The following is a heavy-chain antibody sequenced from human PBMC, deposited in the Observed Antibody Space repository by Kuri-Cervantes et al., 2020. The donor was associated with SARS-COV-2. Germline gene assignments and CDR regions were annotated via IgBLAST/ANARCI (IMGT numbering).Heavy chain of an antibody. D-gene: IGHD4-23*01. CDR3: ARAVSGGNSHYDF. CDR2: IKSDGSST. J-gene: IGHJ4*02. Sequence: GGSLRLSCAVSGFTFSDYSMHWVRQGPGRGLVWVSRIKSDGSSTSYADSVESRFTISRDNAKNTLYLQRISLRAEDTAVYYCARAVSGGNSHYDFWGRGALVTVSS. CDR1: GFTFSDYS. V-gene: IGHV3-74*01.